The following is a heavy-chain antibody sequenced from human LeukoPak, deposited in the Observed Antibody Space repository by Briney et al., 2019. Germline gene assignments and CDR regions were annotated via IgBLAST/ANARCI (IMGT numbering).Heavy chain of an antibody. CDR1: GFTFSSYG. V-gene: IGHV3-30*18. CDR2: ISYDGSNK. D-gene: IGHD3-3*01. Sequence: PGGSLRLSCAASGFTFSSYGMHWVRQAPGKGLEWVAVISYDGSNKYYADSVKGRFTISRDNSKNTLYLQMNSPRAEDTAVYYCAKDRGPLYYDFWSAISGMDVWGQGTTVTVSS. J-gene: IGHJ6*02. CDR3: AKDRGPLYYDFWSAISGMDV.